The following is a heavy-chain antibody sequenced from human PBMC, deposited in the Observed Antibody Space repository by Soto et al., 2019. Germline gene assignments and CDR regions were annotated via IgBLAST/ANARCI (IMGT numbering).Heavy chain of an antibody. CDR3: PRWTEMATAGQYYSDY. Sequence: GGSLRLSCAASGFTFSGSAMHWVRQASGKGLEWVGRIRSKANSYATAYAASVKGRFTISRDDSKNTAYLQMNSLKTEDTAVYYCPRWTEMATAGQYYSDYWGHGTLVTVSS. J-gene: IGHJ4*01. D-gene: IGHD5-18*01. CDR1: GFTFSGSA. CDR2: IRSKANSYAT. V-gene: IGHV3-73*01.